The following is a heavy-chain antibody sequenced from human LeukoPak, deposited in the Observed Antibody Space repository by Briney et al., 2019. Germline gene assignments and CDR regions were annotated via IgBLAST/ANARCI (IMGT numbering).Heavy chain of an antibody. CDR3: TRCYSSSWYFPPNAFDI. CDR2: IYYSGST. V-gene: IGHV4-59*01. Sequence: PSETPSLTCTVSGGSISSYYWSWIRQPPGKGLEWIGYIYYSGSTNYNPSLKSRVTISVDTSKNQFSLKLSSVTAADTAVYYCTRCYSSSWYFPPNAFDIWGQGTMVTVSS. D-gene: IGHD6-13*01. CDR1: GGSISSYY. J-gene: IGHJ3*02.